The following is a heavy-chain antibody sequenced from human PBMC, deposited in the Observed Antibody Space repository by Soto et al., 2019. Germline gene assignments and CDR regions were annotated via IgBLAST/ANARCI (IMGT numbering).Heavy chain of an antibody. J-gene: IGHJ6*02. V-gene: IGHV3-48*02. D-gene: IGHD2-2*01. Sequence: GGSLRLSCAASGFTFSSYSMNWVRQAPGKGLEWVSYISSSSSTIYYADSVKGRFTISRDNAKNSLYLQMNSLRDEDTAVYYCARLVVPAAIPNYYYYYGMDVWGQGTTVTVSS. CDR2: ISSSSSTI. CDR1: GFTFSSYS. CDR3: ARLVVPAAIPNYYYYYGMDV.